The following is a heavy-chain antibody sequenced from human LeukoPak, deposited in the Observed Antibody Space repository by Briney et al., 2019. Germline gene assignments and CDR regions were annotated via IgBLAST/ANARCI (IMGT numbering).Heavy chain of an antibody. D-gene: IGHD2-2*01. V-gene: IGHV4-4*07. CDR1: GGSISSYY. CDR3: ARGNLGYCSSPSCYYYYYMDV. J-gene: IGHJ6*03. CDR2: IYTSGST. Sequence: SETLSLTCTVSGGSISSYYWSWIRQPAGKGLEWIGRIYTSGSTNYNPSLKSRVTMSVDTSKNQFSLKLSSVTAADTAVYYCARGNLGYCSSPSCYYYYYMDVGEKGTRVTVPS.